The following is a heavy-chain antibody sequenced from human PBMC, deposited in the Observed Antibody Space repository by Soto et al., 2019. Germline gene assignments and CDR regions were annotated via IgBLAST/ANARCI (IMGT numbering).Heavy chain of an antibody. CDR1: GFTFSDHY. V-gene: IGHV3-72*01. D-gene: IGHD6-19*01. CDR3: ARDLISGWYGDAFDI. J-gene: IGHJ3*02. Sequence: EVQLVESGGGLVQPGGSLRLSCAASGFTFSDHYMDWVRQAPGKGLEWVGRTRNKANSYTTEYAASVKGRFTISRDDSKNSLYLQMNSLKTEDTAVYYCARDLISGWYGDAFDIWGQETMVTVSS. CDR2: TRNKANSYTT.